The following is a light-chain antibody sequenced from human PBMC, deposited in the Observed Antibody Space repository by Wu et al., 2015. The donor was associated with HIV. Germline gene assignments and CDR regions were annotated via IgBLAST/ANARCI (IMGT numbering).Light chain of an antibody. CDR3: QQYGSSLLT. CDR2: GAS. CDR1: QSINSN. Sequence: DIVMTQSPVTLSVSPGERATLSCRASQSINSNLAWYQQKPGQAPRLFIYGASTRATGIPARFSGSGSVTEFTLTISSMQSEDFAVYYCQQYGSSLLTFGGGTKVEIK. J-gene: IGKJ4*01. V-gene: IGKV3D-15*01.